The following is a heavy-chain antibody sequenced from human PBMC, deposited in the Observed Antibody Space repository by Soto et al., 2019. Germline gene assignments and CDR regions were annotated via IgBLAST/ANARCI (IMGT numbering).Heavy chain of an antibody. CDR1: GYSISSGYY. CDR3: GRVMIGTSRHTDSDY. V-gene: IGHV4-38-2*01. J-gene: IGHJ4*02. D-gene: IGHD2-2*01. CDR2: IYHGGST. Sequence: SETLSLTCAVSGYSISSGYYWGWLRQPPGKGLEWIGSIYHGGSTYYNPSLNSRVTVSKDTSKNQFSLKVASVTAADTAIYYCGRVMIGTSRHTDSDYWGQGTQVTVS.